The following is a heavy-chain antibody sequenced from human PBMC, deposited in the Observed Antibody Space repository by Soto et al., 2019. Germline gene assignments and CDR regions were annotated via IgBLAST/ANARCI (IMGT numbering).Heavy chain of an antibody. Sequence: PVGSLRLSCAASGFTFSNYAMSWVRQAPGKGPEWVSFITSSGNGTYYADSVKGRFTISRDNSKNTLYVQMNNLRAEDTAIYFCAKRFFGSGSPPGAFDVWGQGTMVTVSS. J-gene: IGHJ3*01. CDR1: GFTFSNYA. CDR2: ITSSGNGT. CDR3: AKRFFGSGSPPGAFDV. D-gene: IGHD3-10*01. V-gene: IGHV3-23*05.